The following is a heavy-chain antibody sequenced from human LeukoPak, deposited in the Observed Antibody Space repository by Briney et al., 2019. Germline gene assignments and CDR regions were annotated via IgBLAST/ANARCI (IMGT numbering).Heavy chain of an antibody. V-gene: IGHV3-23*01. CDR2: ISGSGGST. J-gene: IGHJ4*02. CDR3: AKDLRCTDGSCKYFES. Sequence: GSLRLSCAASGFTFSSYAMSWVRQAPGKGLEWVSAISGSGGSTYYADSVKGRFTISRDNSKNTLYLQMNSLRAEDTAVYYCAKDLRCTDGSCKYFESWGQGTLVAVSS. CDR1: GFTFSSYA. D-gene: IGHD2-15*01.